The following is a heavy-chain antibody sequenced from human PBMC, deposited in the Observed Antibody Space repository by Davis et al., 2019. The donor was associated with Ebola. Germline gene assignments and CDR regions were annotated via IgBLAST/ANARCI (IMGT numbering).Heavy chain of an antibody. V-gene: IGHV3-33*01. J-gene: IGHJ6*02. Sequence: GGSLRLSCAASGFTFSSYGMHWVRQAPGKGLEWVAVNCYDESIKSYAASVKVRFTISRDNSKNTLYLQMTSLRAEDTAVYYCARGGGGYCSSTSCYGYYYYGMDVWGQGTTVTVSS. D-gene: IGHD2-2*01. CDR1: GFTFSSYG. CDR2: NCYDESIK. CDR3: ARGGGGYCSSTSCYGYYYYGMDV.